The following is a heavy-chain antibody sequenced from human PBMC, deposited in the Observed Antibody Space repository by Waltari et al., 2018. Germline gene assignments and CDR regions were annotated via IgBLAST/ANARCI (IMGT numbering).Heavy chain of an antibody. D-gene: IGHD6-19*01. CDR3: ALYSGGWYP. Sequence: QVQLVQSGTEEKKPGASVKVSCKTSGFTFTNYYIHWVRQAPGRGLEWMGIINPSGGNTNYAQKFQGRVTVTRDTSTSTVYMEVSSLRSEDTAVYYCALYSGGWYPWGQGTLVTVSS. CDR1: GFTFTNYY. CDR2: INPSGGNT. J-gene: IGHJ5*02. V-gene: IGHV1-46*01.